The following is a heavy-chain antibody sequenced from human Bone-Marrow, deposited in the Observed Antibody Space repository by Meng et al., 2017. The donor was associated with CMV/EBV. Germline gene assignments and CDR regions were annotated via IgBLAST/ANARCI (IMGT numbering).Heavy chain of an antibody. CDR3: ARQAGAIVVVPAAIAPYDAFDI. CDR1: GYTFTGYY. V-gene: IGHV1-69*05. CDR2: IIPIFGTA. D-gene: IGHD2-2*02. Sequence: SVKVSCKASGYTFTGYYMHWVRQAPGQGLEWMGGIIPIFGTANYAQKFQGRVTITTDESTSTAYMELSSLRSEDTAVYYCARQAGAIVVVPAAIAPYDAFDIWGQGTMVTVSS. J-gene: IGHJ3*02.